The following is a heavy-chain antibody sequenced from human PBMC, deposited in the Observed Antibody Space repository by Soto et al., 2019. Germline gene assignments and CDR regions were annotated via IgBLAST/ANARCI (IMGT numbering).Heavy chain of an antibody. CDR2: IWNDGSYK. Sequence: QVQLVESGGDVVQPGRSLRLSCAASGFTFSNYGMYWVRQAPGQGLEWVANIWNDGSYKDYADSGKGRFTISRDNSRNTMYLQMNSLRAEDTAVYYCARTYSTSWSNAFDIWGQGTVVTVSS. CDR3: ARTYSTSWSNAFDI. J-gene: IGHJ3*02. D-gene: IGHD6-13*01. CDR1: GFTFSNYG. V-gene: IGHV3-33*01.